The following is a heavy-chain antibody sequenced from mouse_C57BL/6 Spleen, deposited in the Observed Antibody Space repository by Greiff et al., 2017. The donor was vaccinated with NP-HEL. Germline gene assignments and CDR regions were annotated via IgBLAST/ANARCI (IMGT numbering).Heavy chain of an antibody. CDR1: GFTFSDYG. CDR3: ATSTMVGGLFAY. V-gene: IGHV5-15*01. CDR2: ISNLAYSI. Sequence: EVHLVESGGGLVQPGGSLKLSCAASGFTFSDYGMAWVRQAPRKGPEWVAFISNLAYSIYYADTVTGRFTISRENAKNTLYLEMSSLRSEDTAMYYCATSTMVGGLFAYWGQGTLVTVSA. J-gene: IGHJ3*01. D-gene: IGHD2-2*01.